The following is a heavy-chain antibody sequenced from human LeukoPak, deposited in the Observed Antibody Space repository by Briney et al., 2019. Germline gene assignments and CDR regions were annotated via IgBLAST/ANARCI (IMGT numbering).Heavy chain of an antibody. V-gene: IGHV4-38-2*02. Sequence: SETLSLTCAVSGYSISSGYCWGWIRQPPGKGLEWIGSIYHSGSTYYNPSLKSRVTISVDTSKNQFPLKLSSVTAADTAVYYYARDPGTVTTALYYYYYMDVWGKGTTVTASS. CDR1: GYSISSGYC. D-gene: IGHD4-11*01. CDR2: IYHSGST. J-gene: IGHJ6*03. CDR3: ARDPGTVTTALYYYYYMDV.